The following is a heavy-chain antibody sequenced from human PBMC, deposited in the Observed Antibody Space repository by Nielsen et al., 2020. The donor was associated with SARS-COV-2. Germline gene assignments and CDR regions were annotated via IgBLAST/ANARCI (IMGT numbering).Heavy chain of an antibody. Sequence: GESLKISCAASGFTVTNNYMSWVRQAPGKGLEWLSLIYSGGTTYYADSVKGRFTISRDNSKNTLYLQMNSLRADDTAVYYCARARATIFGLVMSYGMDVWGQGTTVAVSS. CDR1: GFTVTNNY. CDR2: IYSGGTT. V-gene: IGHV3-53*01. D-gene: IGHD3/OR15-3a*01. J-gene: IGHJ6*02. CDR3: ARARATIFGLVMSYGMDV.